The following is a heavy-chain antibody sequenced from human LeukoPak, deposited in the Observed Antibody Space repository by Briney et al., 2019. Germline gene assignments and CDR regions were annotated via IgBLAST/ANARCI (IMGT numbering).Heavy chain of an antibody. CDR1: GFTFSSYS. CDR3: ASYLLDWNYSVV. Sequence: GGSLRLSCAASGFTFSSYSMNWVLQAPGKGLEWVSSISSSSSYIYYADSVKGRFTISRDNAKNSLYLQMNSLRAEDTAVYYCASYLLDWNYSVVWGQGTLVTVSS. D-gene: IGHD1-7*01. V-gene: IGHV3-21*01. J-gene: IGHJ4*02. CDR2: ISSSSSYI.